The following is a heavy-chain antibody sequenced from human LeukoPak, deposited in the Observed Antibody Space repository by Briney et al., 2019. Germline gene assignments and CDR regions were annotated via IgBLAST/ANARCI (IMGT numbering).Heavy chain of an antibody. CDR2: ISHDGSNK. D-gene: IGHD3-10*01. CDR1: GFTFSSYA. Sequence: GGSLRLSCAASGFTFSSYAMHWVRQAPGRGLEWVAVISHDGSNKYYADSVKGRFTISRDNSKNTLYLQMNSLRAEDTAVYYCARESPVLWFGESSRWDAFDIWGQGTMVTVSS. V-gene: IGHV3-30*04. J-gene: IGHJ3*02. CDR3: ARESPVLWFGESSRWDAFDI.